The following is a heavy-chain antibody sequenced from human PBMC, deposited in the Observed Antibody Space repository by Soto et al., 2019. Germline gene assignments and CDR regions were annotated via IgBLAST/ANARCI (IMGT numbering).Heavy chain of an antibody. D-gene: IGHD2-2*01. CDR2: IYPGDSDT. V-gene: IGHV5-51*01. J-gene: IGHJ5*02. Sequence: GESLKISCKGSGYSFTSYWIGWVRQMPGKGLEWMGIIYPGDSDTRYSPSFQGQVTISADKSISTAYLQWSSLKASDTAMYYCARTSSAIVVVPAAMLYNWFDPWGQGTLVTVSS. CDR1: GYSFTSYW. CDR3: ARTSSAIVVVPAAMLYNWFDP.